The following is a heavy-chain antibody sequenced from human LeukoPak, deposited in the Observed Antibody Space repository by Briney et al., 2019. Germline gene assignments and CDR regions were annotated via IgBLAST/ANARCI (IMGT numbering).Heavy chain of an antibody. Sequence: PSETLSLTCTVSGGSISSSSYYWGWIRQPPGKGLEWIGSIYYSGSTYYNPSLKSRVTISVDTSKNQFSLKLSSVTAADTAVYYCARSDFWIEYYFDYWGQGTLVTVSS. J-gene: IGHJ4*02. V-gene: IGHV4-39*07. CDR2: IYYSGST. D-gene: IGHD3-3*01. CDR1: GGSISSSSYY. CDR3: ARSDFWIEYYFDY.